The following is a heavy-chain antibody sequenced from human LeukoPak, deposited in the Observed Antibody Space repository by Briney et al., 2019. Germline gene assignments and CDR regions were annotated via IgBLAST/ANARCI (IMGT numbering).Heavy chain of an antibody. V-gene: IGHV4-34*01. J-gene: IGHJ3*02. Sequence: SETLSLTCAVYGGSFSGYYWSWIRQPPGKGLEWIGEINHGGSTNYNPSLKSRVTISVDTSKNQFSLKLSSVTAADTAVYYCAGVRYYDILTGYSGAFDIWGQGTMVTVSS. CDR3: AGVRYYDILTGYSGAFDI. CDR1: GGSFSGYY. CDR2: INHGGST. D-gene: IGHD3-9*01.